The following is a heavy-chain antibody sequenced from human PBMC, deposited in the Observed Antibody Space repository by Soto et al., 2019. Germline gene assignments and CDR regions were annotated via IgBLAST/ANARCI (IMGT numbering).Heavy chain of an antibody. CDR1: GDSVSSDSAA. Sequence: SQTLSLTCAISGDSVSSDSAAWNWIWQSPSRGLEWLGRAYYRSKWFDDYAVSVKSRITITPDTSRNQLSLQLNSVTPEDTAVYYCARVRYCRGGSCYYGMDVWGQGTTVTVSS. CDR3: ARVRYCRGGSCYYGMDV. J-gene: IGHJ6*02. V-gene: IGHV6-1*01. D-gene: IGHD2-15*01. CDR2: AYYRSKWFD.